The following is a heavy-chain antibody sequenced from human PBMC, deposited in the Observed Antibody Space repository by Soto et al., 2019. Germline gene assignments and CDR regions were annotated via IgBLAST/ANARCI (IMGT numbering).Heavy chain of an antibody. J-gene: IGHJ5*02. Sequence: PGGSLRLSCAASGVTFSSYGMHRVSQAPGKGLEWVAVIWYDGSNKYYADSVKGRFTISRDNSKNTLYLQMNSLRAEDTAVYYCARGQLRYFDWQNWFDPWGQGTLVTVSS. D-gene: IGHD3-9*01. CDR1: GVTFSSYG. CDR3: ARGQLRYFDWQNWFDP. CDR2: IWYDGSNK. V-gene: IGHV3-33*01.